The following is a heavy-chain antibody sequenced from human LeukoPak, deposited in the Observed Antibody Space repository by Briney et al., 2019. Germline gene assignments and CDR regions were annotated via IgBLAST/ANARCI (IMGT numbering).Heavy chain of an antibody. CDR1: GFTFSTYW. J-gene: IGHJ6*03. CDR2: IKQDGSDK. D-gene: IGHD2-2*01. Sequence: GGSLRLSCAASGFTFSTYWMSWVRQAPGKGLEWVANIKQDGSDKWYVDSVKGRFTISKDNAKNSLYLQMNSLTAEDTAVYYCARAWADSTSYYYYYMDVWGKGTTVTVSS. CDR3: ARAWADSTSYYYYYMDV. V-gene: IGHV3-7*01.